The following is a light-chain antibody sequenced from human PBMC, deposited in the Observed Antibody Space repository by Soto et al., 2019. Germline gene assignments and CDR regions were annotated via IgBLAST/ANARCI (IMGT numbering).Light chain of an antibody. Sequence: DIQMTQSPSSLSPSVGDRVTITCRASQSISRYFNWYQQKPGKAPNLLIYAASSLQSGVPSRFSGSGSGTDFTLTISSLQPEDFATYYCQQSYSTPITFGQGTRLEIK. V-gene: IGKV1-39*01. J-gene: IGKJ5*01. CDR3: QQSYSTPIT. CDR2: AAS. CDR1: QSISRY.